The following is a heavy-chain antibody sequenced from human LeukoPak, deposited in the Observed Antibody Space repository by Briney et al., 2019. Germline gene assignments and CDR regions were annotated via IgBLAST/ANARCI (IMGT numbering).Heavy chain of an antibody. Sequence: GGSLRLSCAASGFTFSDYYMSWIRQAPGKGLEWVSYISTSGSTIYYADSVKGRFTISRDNAKNSLYLQMNSLRAEDTAVYCCARDGVLRYFDWLFPSSMDVWGKGNTVTISS. CDR2: ISTSGSTI. D-gene: IGHD3-9*01. CDR3: ARDGVLRYFDWLFPSSMDV. CDR1: GFTFSDYY. V-gene: IGHV3-11*01. J-gene: IGHJ6*03.